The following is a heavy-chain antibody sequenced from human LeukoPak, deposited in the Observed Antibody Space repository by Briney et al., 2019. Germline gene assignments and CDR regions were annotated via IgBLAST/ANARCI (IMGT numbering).Heavy chain of an antibody. V-gene: IGHV3-48*02. Sequence: GGSLRLSCAASGCTFSGFSMNWFRQAPGKGLEWVAYIKSSGTIIYYADSVKGRFTISRDNVKSLLYLEMNSLRDEDTAVYYCARMGVVVRAVAGLDGIDYWGQGTQVTVSS. J-gene: IGHJ4*02. D-gene: IGHD3-10*01. CDR2: IKSSGTII. CDR1: GCTFSGFS. CDR3: ARMGVVVRAVAGLDGIDY.